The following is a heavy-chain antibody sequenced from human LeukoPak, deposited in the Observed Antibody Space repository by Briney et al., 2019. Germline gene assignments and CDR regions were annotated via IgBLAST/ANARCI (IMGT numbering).Heavy chain of an antibody. CDR3: AREVGGTYYYYYGLDV. CDR2: LYSGGST. D-gene: IGHD1-26*01. Sequence: GGSLKLSCAASGFTVSSDYMTWVRQAPGKGLEWISLLYSGGSTFYADSVKGRFTISRDNSKNTLYLQMKSLRAEDTAVYYCAREVGGTYYYYYGLDVWGQGTTVTVSS. J-gene: IGHJ6*02. V-gene: IGHV3-66*01. CDR1: GFTVSSDY.